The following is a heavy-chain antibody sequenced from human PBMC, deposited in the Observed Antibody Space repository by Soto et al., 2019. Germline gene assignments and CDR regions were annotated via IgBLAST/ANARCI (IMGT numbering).Heavy chain of an antibody. CDR3: VRYSHGDY. V-gene: IGHV3-74*01. J-gene: IGHJ4*02. CDR2: IDHDGPT. D-gene: IGHD1-26*01. Sequence: EVQLVESGGGLVQPGGSLRLSCAGSGFTFSNYWMHWVRQAPGKGLEWVSRIDHDGPTDYADSVRGRFTISRDNAENMLYLQMNSLRHEDTAVYYCVRYSHGDYWGQGTLVTVSS. CDR1: GFTFSNYW.